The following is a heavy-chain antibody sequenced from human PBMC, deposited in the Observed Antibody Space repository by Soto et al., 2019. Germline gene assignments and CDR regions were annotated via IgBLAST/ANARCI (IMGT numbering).Heavy chain of an antibody. CDR2: ISAYNGNT. Sequence: QVQLVQSGAEVKKPGASVKVSCKASGYTFTSYGISWVRQAPGQGLEWMVWISAYNGNTNYAQKLQGRVTMTTDTSTSTAYMELRSLRSDDTAVYYCARASLLRVGAVVGTFDYWGQGTLVTVSS. CDR1: GYTFTSYG. D-gene: IGHD6-19*01. J-gene: IGHJ4*02. CDR3: ARASLLRVGAVVGTFDY. V-gene: IGHV1-18*01.